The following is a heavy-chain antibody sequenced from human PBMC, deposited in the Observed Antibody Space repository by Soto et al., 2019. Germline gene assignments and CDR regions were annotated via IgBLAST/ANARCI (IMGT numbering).Heavy chain of an antibody. CDR3: VRRAITATTKLGAFDV. CDR1: GFTFSSFV. V-gene: IGHV3-23*01. Sequence: EVQLLESGGGLVQPGGSLRLSCAASGFTFSSFVMNWVRQAPGNGLEWVSTISPGADVSHYTDSVKGRFTISRDNSRRTLHLQMDSLRVEDAAVYFCVRRAITATTKLGAFDVWGQGTAVTVSS. CDR2: ISPGADVS. J-gene: IGHJ3*01. D-gene: IGHD1-20*01.